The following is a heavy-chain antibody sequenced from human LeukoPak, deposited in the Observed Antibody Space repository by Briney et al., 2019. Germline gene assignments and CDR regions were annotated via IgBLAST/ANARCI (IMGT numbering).Heavy chain of an antibody. D-gene: IGHD2-2*01. CDR3: ARGSRGIVVVPAAMRQRGWCFDL. V-gene: IGHV4-34*01. J-gene: IGHJ2*01. Sequence: SEALSLTCAVYGGSFSGYDWSWIRQPPGKWLEWVGEINHSGSTNYNPSLKSRLTISVDTSKNQFSLKLSSVTAADTAVYYCARGSRGIVVVPAAMRQRGWCFDLWGRGTLVTVSS. CDR1: GGSFSGYD. CDR2: INHSGST.